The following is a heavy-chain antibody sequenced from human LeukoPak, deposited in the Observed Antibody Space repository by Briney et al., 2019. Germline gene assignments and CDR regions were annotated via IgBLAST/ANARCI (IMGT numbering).Heavy chain of an antibody. CDR2: FDPEDGET. V-gene: IGHV1-24*01. J-gene: IGHJ5*02. CDR3: ATGVMRELSPHL. D-gene: IGHD3-16*02. CDR1: GGTFSSYA. Sequence: ASVKVSCKASGGTFSSYAISWVRQAPGEGLEWMGGFDPEDGETIYAQKFQGRVTMTEDTSTDTAYMELSSLRSEDTAVYYCATGVMRELSPHLWGQGTLVTVSS.